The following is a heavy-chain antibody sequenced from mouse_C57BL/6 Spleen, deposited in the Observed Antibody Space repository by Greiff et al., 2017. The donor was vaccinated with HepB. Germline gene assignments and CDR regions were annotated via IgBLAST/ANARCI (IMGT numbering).Heavy chain of an antibody. CDR1: GFTFSSYA. CDR2: ISDGGSYT. CDR3: ARPGDFDY. Sequence: EVQLVESGGGLVKPGGSLKLSCAASGFTFSSYAMSWVRQTPEKRLEWVATISDGGSYTYYPDNVKGRFTISRDNAKNNLYLQMSSLKSEDTAMYYCARPGDFDYWGQGTTLTVSS. V-gene: IGHV5-4*01. J-gene: IGHJ2*01.